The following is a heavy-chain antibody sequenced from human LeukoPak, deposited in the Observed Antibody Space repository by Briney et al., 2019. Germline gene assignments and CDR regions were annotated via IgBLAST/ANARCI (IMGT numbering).Heavy chain of an antibody. Sequence: TLSLTCSVSGGSINSAGYYWTWIRQHPGKGLEWIGFVYYSGNTYYNPFLKSRITISLDTSKNQFSLKLRSVSAADTAVYYCARGGNNGYRWAFDSWGQGTLVTVSS. D-gene: IGHD1/OR15-1a*01. V-gene: IGHV4-31*03. CDR2: VYYSGNT. J-gene: IGHJ4*02. CDR1: GGSINSAGYY. CDR3: ARGGNNGYRWAFDS.